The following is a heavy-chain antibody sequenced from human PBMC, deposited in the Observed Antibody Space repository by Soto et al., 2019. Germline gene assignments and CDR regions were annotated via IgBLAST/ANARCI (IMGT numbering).Heavy chain of an antibody. CDR1: GYTFTSYG. CDR3: ARVSAAGDY. CDR2: IIPILGTA. V-gene: IGHV1-69*13. Sequence: GASVNVSCKASGYTFTSYGISWVRQAPGQGLEWMGGIIPILGTANYAQKFQGRVTITADESTSTAYMELSSLRSEDTAVYYCARVSAAGDYWGQGTLVTVAS. D-gene: IGHD6-13*01. J-gene: IGHJ4*02.